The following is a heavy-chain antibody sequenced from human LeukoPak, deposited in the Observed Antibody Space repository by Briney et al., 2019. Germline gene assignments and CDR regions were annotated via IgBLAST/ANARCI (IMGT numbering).Heavy chain of an antibody. J-gene: IGHJ6*03. CDR1: GYTFTSYG. V-gene: IGHV1-18*01. Sequence: ASVKVSCKASGYTFTSYGISWVRQAPGQGLEWMGWISAYNGNTNYAQKLQGRVTMTTDTSTSTVYMELSRLRYDDTAVYYCARGSPTTVIPYYYYFMDVWGKGTTVTVSS. CDR2: ISAYNGNT. D-gene: IGHD4-17*01. CDR3: ARGSPTTVIPYYYYFMDV.